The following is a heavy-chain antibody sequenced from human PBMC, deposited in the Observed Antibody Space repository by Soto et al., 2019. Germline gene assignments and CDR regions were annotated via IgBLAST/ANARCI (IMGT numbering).Heavy chain of an antibody. D-gene: IGHD2-15*01. CDR1: GFTFSTYT. CDR2: ISGSGSLI. Sequence: EVQLVESGGGLVKPGGSLRLSCAASGFTFSTYTMNWVRQAPGTGLEWVSSISGSGSLIYYADSVKGRFTISRAKAKNPLSPQMNGVTAENTAVDDGARYAYCLAFDIWGQGTMVTVSS. V-gene: IGHV3-21*01. J-gene: IGHJ3*02. CDR3: ARYAYCLAFDI.